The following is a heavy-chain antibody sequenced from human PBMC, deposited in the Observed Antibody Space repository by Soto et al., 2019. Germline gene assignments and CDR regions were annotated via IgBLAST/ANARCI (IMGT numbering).Heavy chain of an antibody. J-gene: IGHJ6*02. Sequence: SETLCLTCTVSGFSISVGEHYWSWRRQAPGQGLEWMGYVYQGGSTDYNPSLRSRLTISADTSKNHCFLRLSSVTAADTAVYYCARAVGYYYYAMDVWGQGTTVTVSS. CDR3: ARAVGYYYYAMDV. CDR2: VYQGGST. CDR1: GFSISVGEHY. V-gene: IGHV4-30-4*01. D-gene: IGHD1-26*01.